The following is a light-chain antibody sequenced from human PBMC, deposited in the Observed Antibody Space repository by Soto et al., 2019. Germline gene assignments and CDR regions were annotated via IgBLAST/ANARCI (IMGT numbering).Light chain of an antibody. CDR1: RSVRSN. V-gene: IGKV3-15*01. CDR2: GAS. Sequence: ERATLSCRASRSVRSNLAWYQQKPGQAPRLLIYGASTRATVIPARFSGSGSGTEFTLAIRSLQSEDFAVYYCQEYNYWPPITFGEGTLLEV. J-gene: IGKJ5*01. CDR3: QEYNYWPPIT.